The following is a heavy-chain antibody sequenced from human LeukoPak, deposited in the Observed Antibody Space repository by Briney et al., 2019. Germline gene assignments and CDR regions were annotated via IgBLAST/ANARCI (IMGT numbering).Heavy chain of an antibody. CDR2: ISGSGGST. J-gene: IGHJ4*02. CDR3: AKDLYGDSFLHQQFDY. Sequence: GGSLRLSCAASGFTFSSYAMSWVRQAPGKGLEWVSAISGSGGSTYYADSVKGRFTISRDNSKNPLYLQMNSLRAEDTAVYYCAKDLYGDSFLHQQFDYWGQGTLVTVSS. D-gene: IGHD4-17*01. V-gene: IGHV3-23*01. CDR1: GFTFSSYA.